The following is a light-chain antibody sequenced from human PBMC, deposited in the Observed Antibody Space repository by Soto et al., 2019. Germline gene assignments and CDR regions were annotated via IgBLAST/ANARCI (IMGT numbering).Light chain of an antibody. J-gene: IGKJ1*01. Sequence: DIQMTQSPSTLSASVGDRVAITCRASQGISVWLAWYQQKAGKVPKLLIYDASSLESGVPSRFSGSGSGTEFTLTISSLQPDDFATYYCQHYNSYSEAFGQGTKVAIK. CDR3: QHYNSYSEA. CDR1: QGISVW. CDR2: DAS. V-gene: IGKV1-5*01.